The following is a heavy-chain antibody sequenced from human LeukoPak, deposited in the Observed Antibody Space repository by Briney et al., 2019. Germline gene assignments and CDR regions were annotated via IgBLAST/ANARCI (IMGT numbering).Heavy chain of an antibody. V-gene: IGHV4-4*09. CDR1: GGSISGYY. Sequence: SETLSLTCTVSGGSISGYYWSWIRHPPAKGLEWIGYIYDSGSTNYNPSLKRRVTISVDTCKNQCSLKMSSVTAADTGVYYCGRNPSTGSRIFDYWGQGTLVTVSS. J-gene: IGHJ4*02. D-gene: IGHD1-1*01. CDR3: GRNPSTGSRIFDY. CDR2: IYDSGST.